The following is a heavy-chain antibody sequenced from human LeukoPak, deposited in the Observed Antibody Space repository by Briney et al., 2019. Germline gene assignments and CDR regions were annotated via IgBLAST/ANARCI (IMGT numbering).Heavy chain of an antibody. V-gene: IGHV3-23*01. D-gene: IGHD3-3*01. CDR2: ISGSGDGT. J-gene: IGHJ4*02. Sequence: GGSLRLSCAAYGFSISIYAMSWVRQAPGKGLEWVSTISGSGDGTYYADSVKGRSTISRDNSKNSLYLQMNSLRAEDTAVYYCARCVFWSGYYFDYWGQGTLVTVSS. CDR3: ARCVFWSGYYFDY. CDR1: GFSISIYA.